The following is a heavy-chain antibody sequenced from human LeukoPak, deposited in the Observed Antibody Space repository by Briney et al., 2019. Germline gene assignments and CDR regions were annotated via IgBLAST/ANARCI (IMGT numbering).Heavy chain of an antibody. J-gene: IGHJ5*02. CDR1: GGSISSGGYY. CDR2: IYYSGST. CDR3: ARDRFPGTTEFGFDP. D-gene: IGHD1-7*01. V-gene: IGHV4-31*03. Sequence: PSETLSLTCTVSGGSISSGGYYWSWIRQHPGKGLEWIGYIYYSGSTYYNPSLKSRVTISVDTSKNQFSLKLSSVTAADTAVYYCARDRFPGTTEFGFDPWGQGTLVTVSS.